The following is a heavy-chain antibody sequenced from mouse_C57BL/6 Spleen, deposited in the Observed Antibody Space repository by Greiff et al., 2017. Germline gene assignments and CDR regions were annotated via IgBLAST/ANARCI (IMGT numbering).Heavy chain of an antibody. CDR1: GYSITSGYY. V-gene: IGHV3-6*01. CDR3: ARDIYYGSSYYWYFDV. CDR2: ISYDGSN. D-gene: IGHD1-1*01. Sequence: VQLKESGPGLVKPSQSLSLTCSVTGYSITSGYYWNWIRQFPGNKLEWMGYISYDGSNNYNPPLKNRISITRNTSKNQFFLKFNFVTTEDTATYYSARDIYYGSSYYWYFDVWGTGTTVTVSS. J-gene: IGHJ1*03.